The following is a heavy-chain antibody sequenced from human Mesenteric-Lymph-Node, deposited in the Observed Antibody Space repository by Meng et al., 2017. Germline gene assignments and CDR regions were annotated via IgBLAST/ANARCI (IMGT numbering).Heavy chain of an antibody. D-gene: IGHD2-15*01. Sequence: QVQLQQWGAGLLKPSETLSLPCAVYGGSFSGYYWSWIRQPPGKGLEWIGEINHSGSTNYNPSLKSRVTISVDTSKNQFSLKLSSVTAADTAVYYCARVSGAGNVDEDWYFDLWGRGTLVTVSS. J-gene: IGHJ2*01. V-gene: IGHV4-34*01. CDR1: GGSFSGYY. CDR3: ARVSGAGNVDEDWYFDL. CDR2: INHSGST.